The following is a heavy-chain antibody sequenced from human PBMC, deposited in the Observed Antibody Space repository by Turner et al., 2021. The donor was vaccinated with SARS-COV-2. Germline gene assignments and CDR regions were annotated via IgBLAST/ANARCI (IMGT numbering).Heavy chain of an antibody. CDR2: IYYSGST. J-gene: IGHJ6*02. V-gene: IGHV4-39*02. CDR3: ATEMATISRYYYYGMDV. D-gene: IGHD5-12*01. Sequence: QLQLQESGPGLVKPSETLSLTCTVSGGSISSSSYYWGWIRQPPGKGLEWIGRIYYSGSTYYNPSLKSRVTISVDTSKNQFSLKLSSVTAADTAVYYCATEMATISRYYYYGMDVWGQGTTVTVSS. CDR1: GGSISSSSYY.